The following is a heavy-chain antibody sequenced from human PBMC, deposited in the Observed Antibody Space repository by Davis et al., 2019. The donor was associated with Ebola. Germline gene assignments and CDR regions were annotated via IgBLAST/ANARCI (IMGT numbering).Heavy chain of an antibody. CDR3: ARVHSSSNAFDI. Sequence: ASVKVSCKASGYIFSNYDINWVRQAPGQGLEWMGWINPNSGGTNYAQKFQGWVTMTRDTSISTAYMELSRLRSDDTAVYYCARVHSSSNAFDIWGQGTMVTVSS. J-gene: IGHJ3*02. V-gene: IGHV1-2*04. D-gene: IGHD6-6*01. CDR1: GYIFSNYD. CDR2: INPNSGGT.